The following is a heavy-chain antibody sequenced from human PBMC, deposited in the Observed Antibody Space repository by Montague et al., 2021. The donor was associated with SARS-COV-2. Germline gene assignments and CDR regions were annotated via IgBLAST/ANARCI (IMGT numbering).Heavy chain of an antibody. CDR1: GDSVSSGSYY. J-gene: IGHJ3*02. V-gene: IGHV4-61*02. D-gene: IGHD1-14*01. CDR2: IYTSGST. Sequence: TLSLTCTVSGDSVSSGSYYWSWIRQPAGKGLEWIGRIYTSGSTNYNPSLKSRVTISVDTSKNQFSLKLRSVTAADTAVYCCARGSFGMGAFDIWGQGTMVTVSS. CDR3: ARGSFGMGAFDI.